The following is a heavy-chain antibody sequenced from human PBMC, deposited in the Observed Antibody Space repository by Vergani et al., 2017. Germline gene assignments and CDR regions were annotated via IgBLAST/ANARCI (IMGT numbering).Heavy chain of an antibody. D-gene: IGHD4-11*01. CDR2: IYSGGST. CDR3: AGKDYSINFDY. V-gene: IGHV3-66*01. J-gene: IGHJ4*02. Sequence: EVQLLESGGGLVQPGGSLRLSCAASGFTVSSNYMSWVRQAPGKGLEWVSVIYSGGSTYYADSVKGRFTISRDNSKNTLYLQMNSLRAEDTAVYYCAGKDYSINFDYWGQGTLVTVSS. CDR1: GFTVSSNY.